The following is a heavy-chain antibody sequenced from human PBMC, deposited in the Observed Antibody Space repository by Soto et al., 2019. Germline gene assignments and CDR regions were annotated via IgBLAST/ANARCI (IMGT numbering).Heavy chain of an antibody. Sequence: QVQLQQWGAGLLKPSDTLSVTCAVYGGSFSGHYWSWVRQPPGRGLEWIGDINDAGSANRNPSLKSRVTISVDTSKNQCSLKLNSVTAADTAVYYCARGIATIPALQGDAPGNSYFDSWGLGTLVTVSS. D-gene: IGHD2-21*01. V-gene: IGHV4-34*02. CDR3: ARGIATIPALQGDAPGNSYFDS. CDR2: INDAGSA. J-gene: IGHJ4*02. CDR1: GGSFSGHY.